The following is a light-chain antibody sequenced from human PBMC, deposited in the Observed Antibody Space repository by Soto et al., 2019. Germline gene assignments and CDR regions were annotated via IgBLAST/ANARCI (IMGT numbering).Light chain of an antibody. Sequence: DIQMTQSPSSLSASVGDRVTITCRASQSITSYLNWYQQKPGKAPNLLIYTASSFESGVPSRFSGSGSGTDFTLTISSLQPEDFATYYCQQSDTTPLTFGQGTKVEI. J-gene: IGKJ1*01. CDR2: TAS. V-gene: IGKV1-39*01. CDR3: QQSDTTPLT. CDR1: QSITSY.